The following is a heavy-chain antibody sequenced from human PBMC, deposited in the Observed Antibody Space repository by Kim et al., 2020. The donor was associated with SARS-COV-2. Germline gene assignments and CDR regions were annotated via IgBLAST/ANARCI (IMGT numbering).Heavy chain of an antibody. CDR1: GYSFTNYA. Sequence: ASVKVSCKASGYSFTNYAISWVRQAPGQGLEWMGWISAYNGDAKYAHNLHGRLTMTTDTWTNTAYMELRSLTSDDTALYYCARNSVPQHLYTATWDGGPCDYWGQGTQVTVS. J-gene: IGHJ4*02. V-gene: IGHV1-18*01. CDR2: ISAYNGDA. D-gene: IGHD2-2*02. CDR3: ARNSVPQHLYTATWDGGPCDY.